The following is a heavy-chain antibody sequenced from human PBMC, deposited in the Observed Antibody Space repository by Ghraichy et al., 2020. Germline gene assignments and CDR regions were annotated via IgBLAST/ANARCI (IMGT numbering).Heavy chain of an antibody. CDR3: AKEEDLPYYYDPYYFDY. J-gene: IGHJ4*02. CDR2: ISGSGGST. Sequence: GGSLRLSCAASGFTFSSYAMSWVRQAPGKGLEWVSAISGSGGSTYYADSVKGRFTISRDNSKNTLYLKMNSLRAEDTAVYYCAKEEDLPYYYDPYYFDYWGQGTLVTVSS. V-gene: IGHV3-23*01. CDR1: GFTFSSYA. D-gene: IGHD3-22*01.